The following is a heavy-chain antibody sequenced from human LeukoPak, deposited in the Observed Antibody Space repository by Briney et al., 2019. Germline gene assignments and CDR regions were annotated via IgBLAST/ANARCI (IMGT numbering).Heavy chain of an antibody. D-gene: IGHD3-22*01. CDR1: GGSISSTNYY. Sequence: NASETLSLTCTVSGGSISSTNYYWGWIRQPPGKGLEWIGSIYYSGSTYYNPSLKSRVTISVDTSKNQFSLKLSSVTAADTAVYYCARLSGYYDSSGPALDYWGQGTLVTVSS. CDR3: ARLSGYYDSSGPALDY. V-gene: IGHV4-39*01. CDR2: IYYSGST. J-gene: IGHJ4*02.